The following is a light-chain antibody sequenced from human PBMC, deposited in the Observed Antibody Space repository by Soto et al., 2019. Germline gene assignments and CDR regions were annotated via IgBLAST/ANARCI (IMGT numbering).Light chain of an antibody. V-gene: IGKV1-5*01. CDR3: QQYHSYSSFT. CDR1: QSISSW. Sequence: DIQMTQSPSTLSASVGDRVTITCRASQSISSWLAWYQQKPGKAPKVLIYDASSLESGVPSRFSGSGSGTECALTISSLQPDDFATYYCQQYHSYSSFTFGQGTKLEIK. CDR2: DAS. J-gene: IGKJ2*01.